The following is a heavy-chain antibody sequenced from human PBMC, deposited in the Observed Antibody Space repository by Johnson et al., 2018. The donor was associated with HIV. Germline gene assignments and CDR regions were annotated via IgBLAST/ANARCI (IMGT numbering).Heavy chain of an antibody. CDR2: ISYDGSNQ. Sequence: QVQLVESGGGVVQPGRSLRLSCAASGFTFSSYAMHWVRQAPGKGLEWVAVISYDGSNQYYADSVKGRFTISRDNSENTLYLQMNSLRAEDTAVYYCSRPWGASSSRDSFDLWGQGTMVTVAS. CDR3: SRPWGASSSRDSFDL. D-gene: IGHD6-13*01. CDR1: GFTFSSYA. V-gene: IGHV3-30*04. J-gene: IGHJ3*01.